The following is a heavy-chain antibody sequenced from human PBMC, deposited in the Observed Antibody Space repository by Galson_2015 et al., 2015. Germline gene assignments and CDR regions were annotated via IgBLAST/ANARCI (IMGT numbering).Heavy chain of an antibody. CDR1: GFTFDDYA. V-gene: IGHV3-9*01. Sequence: SLRLSCAASGFTFDDYAMHWVRQAPGKGLEWVSGISCNSGSIGYADSVKGRFTISRDNAKNSLYLQMNSLRAEDTALYYCAKDAAAGSSYYYGMDVWGQGTTVTVSS. D-gene: IGHD6-13*01. J-gene: IGHJ6*02. CDR2: ISCNSGSI. CDR3: AKDAAAGSSYYYGMDV.